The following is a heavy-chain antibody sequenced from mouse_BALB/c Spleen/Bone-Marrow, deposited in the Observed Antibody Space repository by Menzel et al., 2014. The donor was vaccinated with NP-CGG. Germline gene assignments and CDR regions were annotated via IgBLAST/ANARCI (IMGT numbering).Heavy chain of an antibody. CDR2: VNPNNGGT. Sequence: VQLHQSGAELVKPGASVKLSCKASGYAFTSYFMYWVKQRPGQGLEWIGEVNPNNGGTNFNENFKSKATLTLDKSSCTAYMQLSSLTSEDSAVYYCTRSGPGFAYWGHGTLVTVSA. CDR3: TRSGPGFAY. J-gene: IGHJ3*01. CDR1: GYAFTSYF. V-gene: IGHV1S81*02.